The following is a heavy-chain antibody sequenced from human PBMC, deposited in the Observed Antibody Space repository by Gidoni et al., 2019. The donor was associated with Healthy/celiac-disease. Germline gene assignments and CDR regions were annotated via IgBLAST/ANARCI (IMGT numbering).Heavy chain of an antibody. J-gene: IGHJ3*02. CDR2: ISRSSSYI. V-gene: IGHV3-21*01. Sequence: EVQLVESGGGVGKPGGALRLYGAASGSTGSSYSMSWVRQAPGKGLEWVSSISRSSSYISYADSVKGRFTISRDNAKNSLYLQMNSLRAEDTAVYYCARDIAPKSRVWRAFDIWGQGTMVTVSS. CDR1: GSTGSSYS. D-gene: IGHD6-6*01. CDR3: ARDIAPKSRVWRAFDI.